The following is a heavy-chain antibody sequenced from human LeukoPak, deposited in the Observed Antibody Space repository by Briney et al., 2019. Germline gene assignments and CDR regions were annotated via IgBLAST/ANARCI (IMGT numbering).Heavy chain of an antibody. J-gene: IGHJ4*02. Sequence: PSETLSLTCTVSGGSISSSSYYWGCIRQPPGKGLEWIGSIYYSGSTYYNPSLKSRVTISVDTSKNQFSLKLSSVTAADTAVYYCARAVGNYYDSSGYYHPDFDYWGQGTLVTVSS. V-gene: IGHV4-39*07. CDR1: GGSISSSSYY. CDR3: ARAVGNYYDSSGYYHPDFDY. CDR2: IYYSGST. D-gene: IGHD3-22*01.